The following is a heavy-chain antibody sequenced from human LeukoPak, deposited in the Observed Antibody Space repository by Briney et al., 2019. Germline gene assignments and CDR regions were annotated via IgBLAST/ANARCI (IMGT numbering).Heavy chain of an antibody. CDR1: GGTFSTYA. CDR3: ATSPTSDSPGY. Sequence: SVKVSCKASGGTFSTYAISWVRQAPGQGLEWMGGIIPILATANYAQKFQGRVTIAADESTSTAYMELSSLRSEDTAVYYCATSPTSDSPGYWGQGTLVTVSS. V-gene: IGHV1-69*01. J-gene: IGHJ4*02. CDR2: IIPILATA. D-gene: IGHD2-21*02.